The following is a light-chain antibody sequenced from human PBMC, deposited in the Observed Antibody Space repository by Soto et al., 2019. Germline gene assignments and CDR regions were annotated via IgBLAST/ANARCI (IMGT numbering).Light chain of an antibody. CDR1: QSVSSY. Sequence: EIVLTQSPATLSLSPGERATLSCRASQSVSSYLAWYQQKPGQAPRLLIYDASNRATDIPARFSGSGSVTDFTLTISSLEPEDFAVYYCQQRSNWPGTFGQGTKVDIK. CDR3: QQRSNWPGT. CDR2: DAS. V-gene: IGKV3-11*01. J-gene: IGKJ1*01.